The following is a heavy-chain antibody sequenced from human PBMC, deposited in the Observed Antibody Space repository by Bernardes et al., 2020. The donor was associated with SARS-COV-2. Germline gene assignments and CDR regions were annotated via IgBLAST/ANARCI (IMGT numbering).Heavy chain of an antibody. J-gene: IGHJ4*02. CDR1: GFSVRITY. CDR2: ISTSSTYI. Sequence: GVSLRLSCAASGFSVRITYMNWVRQAPGKGLEWVSSISTSSTYISYSDSVRGRFTISRDNAKNSVYLQMNSLRVDDTAVYYCARVDFSNLYYFDYWGQGTPVTVSS. CDR3: ARVDFSNLYYFDY. D-gene: IGHD4-4*01. V-gene: IGHV3-21*06.